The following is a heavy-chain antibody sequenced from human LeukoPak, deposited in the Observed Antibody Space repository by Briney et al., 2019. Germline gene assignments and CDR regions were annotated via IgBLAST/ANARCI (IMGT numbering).Heavy chain of an antibody. D-gene: IGHD5-18*01. CDR3: ARDPQRRGYTYGSDF. CDR1: GGSISSGDYY. Sequence: SETLSLTCSVSGGSISSGDYYWNWFRQHPGNGLEWIGYIFYSGSTYYNPSLKSRLSISIGTSANQFSLELTSVTAADTAVYYCARDPQRRGYTYGSDFWGQGILVTVSS. J-gene: IGHJ4*02. V-gene: IGHV4-31*03. CDR2: IFYSGST.